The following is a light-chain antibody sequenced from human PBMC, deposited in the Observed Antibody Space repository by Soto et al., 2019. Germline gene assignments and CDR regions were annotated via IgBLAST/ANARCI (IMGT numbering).Light chain of an antibody. V-gene: IGKV1-27*01. CDR2: AAS. J-gene: IGKJ1*01. CDR3: QKYNSAPWT. Sequence: DIQMTQSPPSLSASVGDRVTITCQASQDISNYLAWYQQKPGKVPKLLIYAASTLQSGVPSRFSGSGSGTDFTLTISSLQPEDVATYYCQKYNSAPWTFGQGTKVEIK. CDR1: QDISNY.